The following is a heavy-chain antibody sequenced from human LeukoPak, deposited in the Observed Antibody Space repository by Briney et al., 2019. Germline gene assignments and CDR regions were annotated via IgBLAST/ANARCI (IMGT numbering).Heavy chain of an antibody. Sequence: SETLSLTCTVSGGSISGYYWSWIRQPAGKGLEWIGRSYTSGSTTYNPSLKSRVIMSVDTSKNQFSLKLNPLTAADTAVYYSARERSYLHWYFDLWGRGTLVSVSS. CDR2: SYTSGST. CDR3: ARERSYLHWYFDL. J-gene: IGHJ2*01. CDR1: GGSISGYY. V-gene: IGHV4-4*07. D-gene: IGHD2-2*01.